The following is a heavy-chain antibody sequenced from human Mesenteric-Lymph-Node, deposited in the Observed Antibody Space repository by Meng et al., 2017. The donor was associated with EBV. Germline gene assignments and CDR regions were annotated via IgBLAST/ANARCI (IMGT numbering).Heavy chain of an antibody. J-gene: IGHJ4*02. CDR2: ITGSGGGT. V-gene: IGHV3-23*04. CDR3: ANTYVFEY. D-gene: IGHD2/OR15-2a*01. CDR1: GLIFSSYA. Sequence: EVQLVESGGGLVQPGGSLRLSCAASGLIFSSYAMSWVRQAPGKGLEWVADITGSGGGTDYADSVKGRFTISRDNSKNTLYLQMNSLRAEDMAVYYCANTYVFEYWGQGTLVTVSS.